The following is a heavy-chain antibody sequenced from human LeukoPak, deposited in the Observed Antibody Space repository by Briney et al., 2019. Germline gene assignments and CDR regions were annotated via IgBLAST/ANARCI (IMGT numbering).Heavy chain of an antibody. CDR1: GGTFSSYT. Sequence: SVKVSCKASGGTFSSYTISWLRQAPGQGLEWMGRIIPILGTANYAQKFQGRVTITTDESTSTAYMELSSLRSEDTAVYYCAGGGCSSTSCHLYYYYMDVWGKGTTVTVSS. J-gene: IGHJ6*03. D-gene: IGHD2-2*01. V-gene: IGHV1-69*16. CDR2: IIPILGTA. CDR3: AGGGCSSTSCHLYYYYMDV.